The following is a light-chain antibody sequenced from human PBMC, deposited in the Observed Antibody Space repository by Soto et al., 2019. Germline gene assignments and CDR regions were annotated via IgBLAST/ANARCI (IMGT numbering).Light chain of an antibody. CDR1: QSVPRNN. CDR3: HQYNSWPPGT. J-gene: IGKJ2*01. Sequence: EIVMTQSPATLSLSPGESATLSCRASQSVPRNNLAWLQQKPGQAPRLLISDASTRATGIPARFSGSGSGTEFTLTISSLQSEDFALYYCHQYNSWPPGTFGQGTKVDIK. CDR2: DAS. V-gene: IGKV3-15*01.